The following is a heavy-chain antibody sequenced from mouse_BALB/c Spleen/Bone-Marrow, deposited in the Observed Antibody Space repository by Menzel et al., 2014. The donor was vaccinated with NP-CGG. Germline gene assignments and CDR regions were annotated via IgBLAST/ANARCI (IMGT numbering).Heavy chain of an antibody. J-gene: IGHJ2*01. CDR3: APRLDY. CDR1: GYTFTSYW. V-gene: IGHV1-69*02. CDR2: IDPSDSYT. Sequence: QVQLQQSGAELVKPGASVKLSCKASGYTFTSYWMHWVKQGPGQGLEWIGEIDPSDSYTNYNQKFKGKATLTVDKSSSTAYMQLSSLTSEDSAVYYCAPRLDYWGQGTTLTVSS.